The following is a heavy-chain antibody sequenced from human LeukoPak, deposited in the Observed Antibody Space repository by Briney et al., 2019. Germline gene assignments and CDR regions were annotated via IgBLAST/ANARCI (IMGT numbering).Heavy chain of an antibody. V-gene: IGHV4-39*01. CDR2: IYYSGST. CDR3: ARHFRGVLLWFGEFSLGDAFDI. CDR1: GGSISSSSYY. J-gene: IGHJ3*02. D-gene: IGHD3-10*01. Sequence: KTSETLSLTCTVSGGSISSSSYYWGWIRQPPGKGLEWIGSIYYSGSTYYNPSLKSRVTISVDTSKNQFSLKLSSVTAADTAVYYCARHFRGVLLWFGEFSLGDAFDIWGQGTMVTVSS.